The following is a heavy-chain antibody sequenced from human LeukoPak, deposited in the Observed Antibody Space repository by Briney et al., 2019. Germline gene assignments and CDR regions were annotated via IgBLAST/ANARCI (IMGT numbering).Heavy chain of an antibody. J-gene: IGHJ4*02. D-gene: IGHD1-1*01. CDR3: AGAWT. CDR2: ISGSGGSI. Sequence: PGGSLRLSCTASGFTFSRNDMSCLRQAPGKGLEWVSGISGSGGSIFYADSVKGRFTISRDNSKNTLYLQMNTLRDEDTALYYCAGAWTWGQGTLVTVSS. V-gene: IGHV3-23*01. CDR1: GFTFSRND.